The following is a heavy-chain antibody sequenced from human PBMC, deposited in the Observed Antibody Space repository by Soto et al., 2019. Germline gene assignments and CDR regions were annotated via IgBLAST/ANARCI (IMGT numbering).Heavy chain of an antibody. D-gene: IGHD6-19*01. Sequence: PSETLCLTCIVAGGSISSNNYHWGWIRQPPGKGLEWIGSIYYSGSTYYNPSLKSRVTISVDTSKNQFSLKLSSVTAADTAVYYCAEHLLAVAGYLHGMDVWGQGTTVTVSS. J-gene: IGHJ6*02. CDR2: IYYSGST. V-gene: IGHV4-39*01. CDR1: GGSISSNNYH. CDR3: AEHLLAVAGYLHGMDV.